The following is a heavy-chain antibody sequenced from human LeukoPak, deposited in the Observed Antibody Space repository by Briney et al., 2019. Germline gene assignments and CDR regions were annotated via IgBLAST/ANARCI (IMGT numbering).Heavy chain of an antibody. CDR2: ISYDGSNK. CDR3: ARGGPSRPNASGWWGYYCYGMDV. J-gene: IGHJ6*02. V-gene: IGHV3-30*04. D-gene: IGHD6-19*01. Sequence: GRSLRLSCAASGFTFSSYAMHWVRQAPGKGLEWVAVISYDGSNKYYADSVKGRFTISRDNSKNTLYLQMNSLRAEDTAVYYCARGGPSRPNASGWWGYYCYGMDVWGQGTTVTVSS. CDR1: GFTFSSYA.